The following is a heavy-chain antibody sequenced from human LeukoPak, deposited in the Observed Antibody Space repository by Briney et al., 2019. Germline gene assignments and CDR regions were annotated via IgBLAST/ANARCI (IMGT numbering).Heavy chain of an antibody. V-gene: IGHV3-11*01. J-gene: IGHJ2*01. D-gene: IGHD3-22*01. CDR1: GFTFSDYY. CDR2: ISSSGSTI. CDR3: ARDVGGFYDSSGQGYFDL. Sequence: PGGSLRLSCAASGFTFSDYYMSWIRQAPGKGLEWVSYISSSGSTIYYADSVKGRFTILRDNAKNSLDLQMNSLRAEDTAVYYCARDVGGFYDSSGQGYFDLWGRGTLVTVSS.